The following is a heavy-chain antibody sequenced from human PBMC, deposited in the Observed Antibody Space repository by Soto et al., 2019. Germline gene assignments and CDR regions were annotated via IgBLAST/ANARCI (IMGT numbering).Heavy chain of an antibody. CDR3: ARHRDCSGGSCNWFDP. J-gene: IGHJ5*02. D-gene: IGHD2-15*01. CDR2: IDPSDSYT. V-gene: IGHV5-10-1*01. Sequence: GESLKISCKGSGYSFTSYWISWVRQMPGKGLEWMGRIDPSDSYTNYSPSFQGHVTISAGKSISTAYLQWSSLKASDTAMYYCARHRDCSGGSCNWFDPWGQGTLVTVSS. CDR1: GYSFTSYW.